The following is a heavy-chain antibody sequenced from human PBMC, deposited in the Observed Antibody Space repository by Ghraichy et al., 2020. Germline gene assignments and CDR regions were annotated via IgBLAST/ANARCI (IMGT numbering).Heavy chain of an antibody. D-gene: IGHD3-3*01. CDR2: INHSGST. CDR3: ARLRFSNYYGMDV. J-gene: IGHJ6*02. CDR1: GGSFSGYY. Sequence: SQTLSLTCAVYGGSFSGYYWSWIRQPPGKGLEWIGEINHSGSTNYNPSLKSRVTISVDTSKNQFSLKLSSVTAADTAVYYCARLRFSNYYGMDVWGQGTTVTVSS. V-gene: IGHV4-34*01.